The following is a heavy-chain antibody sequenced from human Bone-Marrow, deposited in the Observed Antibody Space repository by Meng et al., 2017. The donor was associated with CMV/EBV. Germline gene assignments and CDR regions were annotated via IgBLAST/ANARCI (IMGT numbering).Heavy chain of an antibody. J-gene: IGHJ4*02. CDR1: GFIFNNYA. Sequence: GGSLRLSCAASGFIFNNYAMTWVRQTPGKGLEWVSTIYGSGGTTNYADSVKGRFTISRDDYRNTLYLQMNSLRVDDTAVFYCARGDSSTTWLVFDYWGLGTLVTVSS. V-gene: IGHV3-23*01. CDR2: IYGSGGTT. D-gene: IGHD6-13*01. CDR3: ARGDSSTTWLVFDY.